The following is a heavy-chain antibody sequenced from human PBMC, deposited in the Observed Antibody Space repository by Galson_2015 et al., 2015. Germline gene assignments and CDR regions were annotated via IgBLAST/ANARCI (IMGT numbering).Heavy chain of an antibody. V-gene: IGHV4-39*07. J-gene: IGHJ3*02. CDR2: IYYSGST. CDR3: ARGRNVDTAMVDAFDI. CDR1: GGSISSSSYY. Sequence: LSLTCTVSGGSISSSSYYWGWIRQPPGKGLEWIGSIYYSGSTYYNPSLKSRVTISVDTSKNQFSLKLSSVTAADTAVYYCARGRNVDTAMVDAFDIWGQGTMVTVSS. D-gene: IGHD5-18*01.